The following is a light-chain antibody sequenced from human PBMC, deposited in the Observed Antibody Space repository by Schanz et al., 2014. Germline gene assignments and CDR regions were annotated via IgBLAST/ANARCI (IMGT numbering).Light chain of an antibody. Sequence: QSALTQPASVSGSPGQSITISCTGASSDIGGYNYVSWYQQHPGKAPKLIIYEVSNRPSGVSDRFSGSKSDYTASLTISGLQAEDEADYYCCSYAGSSWVFGGGTKLTVL. CDR2: EVS. V-gene: IGLV2-14*01. J-gene: IGLJ3*02. CDR3: CSYAGSSWV. CDR1: SSDIGGYNY.